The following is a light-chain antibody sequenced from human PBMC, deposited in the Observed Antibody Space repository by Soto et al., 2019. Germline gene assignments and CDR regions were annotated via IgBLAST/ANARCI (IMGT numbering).Light chain of an antibody. V-gene: IGKV3-11*01. J-gene: IGKJ3*01. CDR1: QSVRSS. Sequence: EIVLTQSPDTLSLSPGERATLSCRASQSVRSSLAWYQQKPGQAPRLLIYDASNRATGIPARFSGSGSGTDFALTISSLEPEDFAVYFCQQRSNWPPDVTFGPGTKVDIK. CDR3: QQRSNWPPDVT. CDR2: DAS.